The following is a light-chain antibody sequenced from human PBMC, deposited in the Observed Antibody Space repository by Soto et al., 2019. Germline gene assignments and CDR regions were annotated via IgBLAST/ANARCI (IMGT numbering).Light chain of an antibody. CDR1: QSLLHTDGNTF. CDR3: MQGIYLPWT. V-gene: IGKV2-30*02. CDR2: KVS. Sequence: VVLTQSPLSLPVTLGQAASISCRSSQSLLHTDGNTFLNWFQQRPGQSPRRLIYKVSNRDSGVPDRFSGSGSGTDFTLKISRVEADDVGVYYCMQGIYLPWTFGQGTKVEIK. J-gene: IGKJ1*01.